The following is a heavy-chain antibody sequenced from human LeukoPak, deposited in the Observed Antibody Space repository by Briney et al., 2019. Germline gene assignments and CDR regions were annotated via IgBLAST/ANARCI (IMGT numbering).Heavy chain of an antibody. CDR1: GGTFSSYA. CDR2: IIPILDVA. V-gene: IGHV1-69*04. CDR3: ARDFQYSSSWYPYNWFDP. D-gene: IGHD6-13*01. J-gene: IGHJ5*02. Sequence: SVKVSCKASGGTFSSYAISWVRQAPGQGLEWMGRIIPILDVANYAQKFQGRVTITADKSTSTAYMELSSLRSEGTAVYYCARDFQYSSSWYPYNWFDPWGQGTLVTVSS.